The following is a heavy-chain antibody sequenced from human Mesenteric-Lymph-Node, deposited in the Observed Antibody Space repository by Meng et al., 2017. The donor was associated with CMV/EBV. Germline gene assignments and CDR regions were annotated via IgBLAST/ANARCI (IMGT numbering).Heavy chain of an antibody. J-gene: IGHJ6*02. CDR2: ISSSGSTI. Sequence: GESLKISCAASGFTFSSYEMNWVRQAPGKGLEWVSYISSSGSTIFYADSVKGRFTISRDNDKNSLYLQMNSLRAEDTAVYYCARDPDCSSTSCPTNNYYGMDVWGQGTTVTVSS. CDR1: GFTFSSYE. D-gene: IGHD2-2*01. V-gene: IGHV3-48*03. CDR3: ARDPDCSSTSCPTNNYYGMDV.